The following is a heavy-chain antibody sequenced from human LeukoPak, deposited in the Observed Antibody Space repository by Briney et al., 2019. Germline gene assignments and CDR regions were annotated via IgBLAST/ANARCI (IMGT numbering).Heavy chain of an antibody. Sequence: GGSLRLSCAASGFTFSSYGMHWVRQAPGKGLEWVSSISSSSSYIYYADSVKGRFTISRDNAKNSLYLQMNSLRAEDTAVYYCARSHGGSYFPHYWGQGTLVTVSS. CDR1: GFTFSSYG. CDR3: ARSHGGSYFPHY. V-gene: IGHV3-21*01. J-gene: IGHJ4*02. D-gene: IGHD1-26*01. CDR2: ISSSSSYI.